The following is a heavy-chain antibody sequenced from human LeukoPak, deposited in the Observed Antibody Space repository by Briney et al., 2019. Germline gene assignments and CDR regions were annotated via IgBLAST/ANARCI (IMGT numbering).Heavy chain of an antibody. CDR2: INHSGST. CDR1: GGSFSGYY. J-gene: IGHJ5*02. Sequence: SETLSLTCAVYGGSFSGYYWSWIRQPPGKGLEWIGEINHSGSTNYNPSLKSRVTISVDTSKNQFSLKLNSVTAADTAVYYCASYGSGSYRFDPWGQGTLVTVSS. V-gene: IGHV4-34*01. CDR3: ASYGSGSYRFDP. D-gene: IGHD3-10*01.